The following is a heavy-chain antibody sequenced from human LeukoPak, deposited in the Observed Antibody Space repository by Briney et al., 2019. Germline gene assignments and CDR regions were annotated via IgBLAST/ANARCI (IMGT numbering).Heavy chain of an antibody. CDR2: INHSGST. CDR1: GGSFSGYY. J-gene: IGHJ5*02. Sequence: SETLSLTCAVYGGSFSGYYWSWIRQPPGKGLEWIGEINHSGSTNYNPSLKSRVTISVDTSKNQFSLKLNSVTAADTAVYYCASYGSGSYRFDPWGQGTLVTVSS. V-gene: IGHV4-34*01. CDR3: ASYGSGSYRFDP. D-gene: IGHD3-10*01.